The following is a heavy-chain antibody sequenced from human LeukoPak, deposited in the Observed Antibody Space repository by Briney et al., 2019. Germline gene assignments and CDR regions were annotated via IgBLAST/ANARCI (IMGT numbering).Heavy chain of an antibody. CDR2: ISSSSSYI. J-gene: IGHJ6*02. D-gene: IGHD3-3*01. V-gene: IGHV3-21*01. CDR1: GFTFSSYS. CDR3: ARDRSGYGYGMDV. Sequence: PGGSPRLSCAASGFTFSSYSMNWVRQAPGKGLEWVSSISSSSSYIYYADSVKGRFTISRDNAKNSLYLQMNSLRAEDTAVYYCARDRSGYGYGMDVWGQGTTVTVSS.